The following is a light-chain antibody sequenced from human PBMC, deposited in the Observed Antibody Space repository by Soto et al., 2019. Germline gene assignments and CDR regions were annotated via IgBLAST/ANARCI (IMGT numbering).Light chain of an antibody. CDR2: AAS. CDR3: QQYHSYPPWT. V-gene: IGKV1-8*01. CDR1: QGVSSS. Sequence: AIRMTQSPSSFSASTGDRVTITCRASQGVSSSLAWYQQKPGKAPKLLIYAASTLQSGVPSRFSGSGSGTDFPLTISCLQSEDFATYYCQQYHSYPPWTFGQGTKVEIK. J-gene: IGKJ1*01.